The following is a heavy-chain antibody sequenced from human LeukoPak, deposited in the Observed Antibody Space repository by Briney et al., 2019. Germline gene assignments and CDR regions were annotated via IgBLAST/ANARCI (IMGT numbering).Heavy chain of an antibody. D-gene: IGHD6-13*01. Sequence: SGPTLVKPTQTLTLTCTFSGFSLSTSGVGVGWIRQPPGKALEWIGSIYYSGSTYYNPSLKSRVTISVDTSKNQFSLKLSSVTAADTAVYYCARASSSWTFDYWGQGTLVTVSS. J-gene: IGHJ4*02. V-gene: IGHV4-39*07. CDR1: GFSLSTSGVG. CDR2: IYYSGST. CDR3: ARASSSWTFDY.